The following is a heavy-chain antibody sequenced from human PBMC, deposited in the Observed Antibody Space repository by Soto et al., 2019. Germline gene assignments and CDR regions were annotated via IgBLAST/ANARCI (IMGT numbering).Heavy chain of an antibody. J-gene: IGHJ4*02. V-gene: IGHV1-69*02. Sequence: QVQLVQSGAAVKKPGSSVKVSCKASGGTFSSYTISWVRQAPGQGLEWMGRIIPILGIANYAQKFQGRVTITADKSTSTAYMELSSLRSEDTAVYYCARSGPLSPFDYWGQGTLVTVSS. CDR1: GGTFSSYT. CDR3: ARSGPLSPFDY. CDR2: IIPILGIA.